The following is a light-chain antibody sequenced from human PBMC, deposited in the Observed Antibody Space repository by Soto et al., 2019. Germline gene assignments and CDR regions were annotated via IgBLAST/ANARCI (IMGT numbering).Light chain of an antibody. V-gene: IGKV3D-15*01. J-gene: IGKJ4*01. CDR1: QSVSSSY. CDR2: GAS. Sequence: EIVLTQSPGTLSLSPGERATLSCRASQSVSSSYLAWYQQEPGQAPRLLIYGASSRATGIPARFSGSGSGTEFTLTISSLQSEDFALYYCQQYNNWPLTFGGGTKVDIK. CDR3: QQYNNWPLT.